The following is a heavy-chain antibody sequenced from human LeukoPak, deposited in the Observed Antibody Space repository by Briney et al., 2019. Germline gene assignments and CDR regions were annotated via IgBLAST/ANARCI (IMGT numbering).Heavy chain of an antibody. J-gene: IGHJ6*03. CDR3: ARAVQFRRPYYYYYMDV. CDR1: GFTVSSNY. CDR2: IYSVGST. D-gene: IGHD4-17*01. V-gene: IGHV3-53*01. Sequence: GGSLRLSCAASGFTVSSNYMSWVRQAPGKGLEWASVIYSVGSTYYADSVKGGFTISRDNSKNTLYLQMNSLRAEDTAVYYCARAVQFRRPYYYYYMDVWGKGTTVTVSS.